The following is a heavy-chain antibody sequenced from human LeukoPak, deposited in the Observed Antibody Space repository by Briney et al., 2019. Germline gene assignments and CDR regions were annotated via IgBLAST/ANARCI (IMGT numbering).Heavy chain of an antibody. J-gene: IGHJ6*03. Sequence: GASVKVSCKASGGTFSSYAISWVRQAPGQGLEWMGGIIPIFGTANYAQKFQGRVTITTDESTSTAYMELSSLRSEDTAVYYCARDCSSTSCYSGGGNYYYYYMDVWGKGTTVTVSS. CDR3: ARDCSSTSCYSGGGNYYYYYMDV. V-gene: IGHV1-69*05. D-gene: IGHD2-2*01. CDR1: GGTFSSYA. CDR2: IIPIFGTA.